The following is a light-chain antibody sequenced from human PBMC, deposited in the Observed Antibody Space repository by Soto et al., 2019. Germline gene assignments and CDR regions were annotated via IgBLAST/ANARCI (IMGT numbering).Light chain of an antibody. CDR3: SSYTITTALV. Sequence: QSALAQPASVSGSPGQSITISCTGTSSDVGGYNFVSWYQQHPGKAPKLMISEVSNRPSGVSSRFSGSKSGNTASLTISGLQAEDEAYYYCSSYTITTALVFGSGTKVTVL. J-gene: IGLJ1*01. CDR1: SSDVGGYNF. CDR2: EVS. V-gene: IGLV2-14*01.